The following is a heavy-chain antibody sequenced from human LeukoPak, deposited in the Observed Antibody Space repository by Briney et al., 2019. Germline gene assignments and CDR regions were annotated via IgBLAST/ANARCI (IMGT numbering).Heavy chain of an antibody. CDR2: IKEDGSKE. V-gene: IGHV3-7*01. CDR1: GFTLSKYW. D-gene: IGHD6-19*01. Sequence: GGSLRLSCAASGFTLSKYWMSWVRQAPGKGLEWLADIKEDGSKEYFVDSVKGRFTISRDNTKTSVYLQMNSLRAEDTAVYYCARDFGDSSGWYNDYWGQGTLVIVSS. CDR3: ARDFGDSSGWYNDY. J-gene: IGHJ4*02.